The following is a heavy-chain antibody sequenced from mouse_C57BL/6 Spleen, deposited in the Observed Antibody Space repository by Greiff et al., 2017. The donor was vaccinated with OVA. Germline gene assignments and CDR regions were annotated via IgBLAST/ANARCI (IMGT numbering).Heavy chain of an antibody. D-gene: IGHD2-4*01. J-gene: IGHJ4*01. Sequence: QVQLQQSGPELVKPGASVKISCKASGYAFSSSWMNWVKQRPGKGLEWIGRIYPGDGDTNYNGKFKGKATLTADKSSSTAYMQLSSLTSEDSAVXFCAREERTYDYGYYAMDYWGQGTSVTVSS. CDR1: GYAFSSSW. V-gene: IGHV1-82*01. CDR2: IYPGDGDT. CDR3: AREERTYDYGYYAMDY.